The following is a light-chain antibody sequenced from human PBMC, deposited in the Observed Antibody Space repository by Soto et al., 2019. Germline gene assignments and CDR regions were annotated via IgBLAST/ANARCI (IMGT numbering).Light chain of an antibody. Sequence: DIVMTQSPLSLPVTPGEPASISCSSSQSLLQSNGYNYLDWYLQKPGQSPQLLIYFGSYRASGVPDRVSGSGSGTDFTLKIRRVEAEDVGVYYCMQSQQSPPTFGQGTKVAI. CDR2: FGS. CDR3: MQSQQSPPT. J-gene: IGKJ1*01. CDR1: QSLLQSNGYNY. V-gene: IGKV2-28*01.